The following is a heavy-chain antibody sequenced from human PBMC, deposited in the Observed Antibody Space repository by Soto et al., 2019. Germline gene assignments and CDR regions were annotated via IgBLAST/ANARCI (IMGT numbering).Heavy chain of an antibody. Sequence: GGSLRLSCAASGFTFRSYATSWVRQAPGKGLEWVSAISGSGGSTYYADSVKGRFTISRDNSKNMLYLQMNSLKASDTAMYYCARTESGYSYGFADVWGQGTTVTVSS. CDR3: ARTESGYSYGFADV. V-gene: IGHV3-23*01. D-gene: IGHD5-18*01. J-gene: IGHJ6*02. CDR2: ISGSGGST. CDR1: GFTFRSYA.